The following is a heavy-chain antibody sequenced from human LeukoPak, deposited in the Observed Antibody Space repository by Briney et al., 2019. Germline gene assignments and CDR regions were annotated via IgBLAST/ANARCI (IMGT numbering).Heavy chain of an antibody. CDR1: GFTFRNYW. CDR3: TRDFWTDY. D-gene: IGHD3/OR15-3a*01. Sequence: GGTLRLSCAASGFTFRNYWMSWIRQAPGRGLEWVANIKLDGTQKNYIQSVRGRFTISRDNARNFLYLQLSSLRAEDTAVYYCTRDFWTDYWGQGTLVTVSS. J-gene: IGHJ4*02. CDR2: IKLDGTQK. V-gene: IGHV3-7*01.